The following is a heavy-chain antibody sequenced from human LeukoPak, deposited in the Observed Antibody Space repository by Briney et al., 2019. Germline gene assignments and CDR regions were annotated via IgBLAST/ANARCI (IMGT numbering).Heavy chain of an antibody. J-gene: IGHJ5*02. CDR3: ARTSDGNWFDP. D-gene: IGHD1-26*01. V-gene: IGHV3-20*04. Sequence: PGGSLRLSCAASGFTFDDYGMSWVRQGPGKGLEWVSGINWNGGNTGYADSVKGRFTIFRDNAKNSLYLEMDSLRVEDTASYYCARTSDGNWFDPWGQGTLVTVSS. CDR1: GFTFDDYG. CDR2: INWNGGNT.